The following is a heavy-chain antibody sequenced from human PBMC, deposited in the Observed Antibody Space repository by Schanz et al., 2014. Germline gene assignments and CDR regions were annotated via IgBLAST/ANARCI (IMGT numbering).Heavy chain of an antibody. CDR3: ARPLGPNYYYYGLDV. Sequence: VQLVESGGGLVKPGGSLRLSCAASGFTFSSYWMHWVRQAPGKGLVRVSRINSDGSTTIYADSVKGRFTISRDNAKNTLYLQMNSLRAEDTAVYYCARPLGPNYYYYGLDVWGQGTTVTVSS. CDR2: INSDGSTT. V-gene: IGHV3-74*02. CDR1: GFTFSSYW. J-gene: IGHJ6*02.